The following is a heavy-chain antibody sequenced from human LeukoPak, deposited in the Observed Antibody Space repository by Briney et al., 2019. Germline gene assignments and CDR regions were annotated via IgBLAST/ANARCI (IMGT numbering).Heavy chain of an antibody. CDR1: GFTFSSYS. V-gene: IGHV3-21*04. Sequence: GGSLRLSCAASGFTFSSYSMNWVRQAPGKGLEWVSSISRSSDYTYYADSVKGRFTISRDNAKNSLYLQMNSLRSEDTAVYYCARDAIDYDILTGCDYWGQGTLVTVSS. D-gene: IGHD3-9*01. CDR3: ARDAIDYDILTGCDY. CDR2: ISRSSDYT. J-gene: IGHJ4*02.